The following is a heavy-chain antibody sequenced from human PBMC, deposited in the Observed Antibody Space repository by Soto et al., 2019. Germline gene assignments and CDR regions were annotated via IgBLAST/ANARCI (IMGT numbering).Heavy chain of an antibody. CDR2: INPSGGST. CDR1: GYTFTSYY. J-gene: IGHJ6*02. Sequence: ASVKVSCKASGYTFTSYYMHWVRQAPGQGLEWMGIINPSGGSTSYAQKFQGRVTMTRDTSTSTVYMELSSLRSEDTAVYYCAREPPHYDCSGYYYYYGMDVWGQGTTVTVSS. CDR3: AREPPHYDCSGYYYYYGMDV. V-gene: IGHV1-46*01. D-gene: IGHD3-22*01.